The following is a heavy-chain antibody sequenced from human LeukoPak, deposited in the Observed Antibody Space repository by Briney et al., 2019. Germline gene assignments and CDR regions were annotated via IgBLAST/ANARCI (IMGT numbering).Heavy chain of an antibody. V-gene: IGHV4-39*02. CDR2: INYSGAT. D-gene: IGHD2-15*01. J-gene: IGHJ5*02. CDR1: SGSITSSVYY. CDR3: AIYSSSSGRIDP. Sequence: SQTLSLTCTVASGSITSSVYYCSWIRQPPGKGLEWIAGINYSGATHYNPSLKSRVTISVDTTKNHFSLHLSSVPAADTAVYYCAIYSSSSGRIDPWGQGTLVTASS.